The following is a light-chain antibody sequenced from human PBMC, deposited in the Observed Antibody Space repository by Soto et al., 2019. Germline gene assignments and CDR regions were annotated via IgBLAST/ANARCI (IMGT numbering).Light chain of an antibody. J-gene: IGKJ4*01. Sequence: EIVMTQSPATLSVSPGERATLSCRASQSVNNNLAWYQQKPGQAPRLLIYGASTRATGIPARFSGSGSGTEFTLTISSLQSEDFAVYYCQQYQNWPLTFGGGTKVDI. V-gene: IGKV3-15*01. CDR1: QSVNNN. CDR3: QQYQNWPLT. CDR2: GAS.